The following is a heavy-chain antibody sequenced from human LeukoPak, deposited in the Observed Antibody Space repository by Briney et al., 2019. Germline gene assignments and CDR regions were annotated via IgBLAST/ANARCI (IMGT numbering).Heavy chain of an antibody. J-gene: IGHJ2*01. CDR1: GVSINDYH. Sequence: SETLSLTCSVSGVSINDYHWSWIRQPAGRGLEWMGRFFSTGSTDYNPSLKSRVTMSLDTSRNQFSLRLTSVTAADTAVYYCARLGLAVAGTKWYFDLWGRGTLVTVSS. V-gene: IGHV4-4*07. CDR2: FFSTGST. D-gene: IGHD6-19*01. CDR3: ARLGLAVAGTKWYFDL.